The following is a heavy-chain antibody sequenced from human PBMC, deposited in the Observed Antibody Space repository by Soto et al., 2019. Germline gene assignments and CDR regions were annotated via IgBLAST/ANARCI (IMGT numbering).Heavy chain of an antibody. CDR3: TRGGTPYFDY. CDR1: GFTFSNDG. J-gene: IGHJ4*02. D-gene: IGHD1-1*01. Sequence: QVQLVESGGGVVQPGRSLRLSCVASGFTFSNDGMVWVRQAPGKGLEWVITISPDGTNEHYADSVKGRFTVSRDNSKNTLYLQMDSLRDEDTAVYYCTRGGTPYFDYWGQGTLVTVSS. V-gene: IGHV3-30*03. CDR2: ISPDGTNE.